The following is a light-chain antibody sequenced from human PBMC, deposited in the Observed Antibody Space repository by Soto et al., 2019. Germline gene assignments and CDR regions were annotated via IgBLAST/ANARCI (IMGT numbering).Light chain of an antibody. Sequence: EIVLTQSPATLSLSPGERATLSCRASQTVSSYLAWYQQKPGQAPRLLIYDASNRATGIPARFSGSGSGTDFTLTISSLEPEDFAVYYCQQRHIWLPTFGGGTKVEIK. CDR1: QTVSSY. V-gene: IGKV3-11*01. CDR3: QQRHIWLPT. J-gene: IGKJ4*01. CDR2: DAS.